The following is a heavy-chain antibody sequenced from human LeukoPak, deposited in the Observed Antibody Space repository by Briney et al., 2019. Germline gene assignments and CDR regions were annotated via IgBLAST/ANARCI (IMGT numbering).Heavy chain of an antibody. D-gene: IGHD3-3*01. Sequence: SETLSLTCTVSSGSISSDGYYWSWIRQHPGKGLEWIGYMYHSGSTYYNPSLKSRVTISVDTSKNQFSLKLSSVTAADTAVYYCARANYDFWSGYNWFDPWGQGTLVTVSS. J-gene: IGHJ5*02. CDR3: ARANYDFWSGYNWFDP. V-gene: IGHV4-31*03. CDR2: MYHSGST. CDR1: SGSISSDGYY.